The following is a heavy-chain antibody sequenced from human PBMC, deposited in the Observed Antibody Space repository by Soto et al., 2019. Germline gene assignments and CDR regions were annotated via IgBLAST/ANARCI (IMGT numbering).Heavy chain of an antibody. Sequence: QVQLEQSGPGLVKPSQTLSLTCTVSGDSVSSAGYYWSWIRQHPGQGLEWIGYIYYSGSTFYNPSLKSRVAMSLDRSKNQLSLKLKSVTAADTAVYSCARSGVSGVVISSKWFDPWGQGTLVTVSS. V-gene: IGHV4-31*03. J-gene: IGHJ5*02. CDR3: ARSGVSGVVISSKWFDP. D-gene: IGHD3-3*01. CDR2: IYYSGST. CDR1: GDSVSSAGYY.